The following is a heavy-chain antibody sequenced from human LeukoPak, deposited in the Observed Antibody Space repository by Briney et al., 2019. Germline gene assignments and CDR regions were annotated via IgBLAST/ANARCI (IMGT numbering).Heavy chain of an antibody. D-gene: IGHD1-1*01. Sequence: SETLTLTCDVSGGSLSPYYWNWIRQSPGKGLEWIGNIYYSGSTRYTKYNPSLRSRLTVLLNTSRKQVSLTLTSLTAADSAVYYCARAWDWNDGPGGFDVGGRGKVGAVSS. CDR3: ARAWDWNDGPGGFDV. V-gene: IGHV4-59*01. J-gene: IGHJ3*01. CDR1: GGSLSPYY. CDR2: IYYSGSTRYT.